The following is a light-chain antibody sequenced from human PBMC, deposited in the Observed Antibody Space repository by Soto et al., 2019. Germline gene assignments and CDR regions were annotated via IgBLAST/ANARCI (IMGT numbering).Light chain of an antibody. V-gene: IGLV2-14*01. J-gene: IGLJ1*01. CDR3: SSYTISSTYV. CDR2: DVS. CDR1: SRDVGGYNY. Sequence: QSVLTQPASVSGSPGQSIAISCTGTSRDVGGYNYVSWYQQHPGKVPKLLINDVSNRPSGVSSRFSGSKSGNTASLTISGLQAEDEADYYCSSYTISSTYVFGSGTKITVL.